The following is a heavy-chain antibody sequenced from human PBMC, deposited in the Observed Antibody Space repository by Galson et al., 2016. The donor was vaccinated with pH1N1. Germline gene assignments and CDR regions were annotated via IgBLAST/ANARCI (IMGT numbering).Heavy chain of an antibody. V-gene: IGHV3-9*01. D-gene: IGHD6-19*01. CDR3: ARGRLPNLADS. J-gene: IGHJ4*02. CDR1: GFTFDDYA. CDR2: ISWNSATV. Sequence: SLRLSCAASGFTFDDYAMHWVRQVPGKGLEWVSGISWNSATVAYAVSVKGRFTISRDNAKNSLYLQMNGLRPEDTGLYYCARGRLPNLADSWGQGTLVTVSS.